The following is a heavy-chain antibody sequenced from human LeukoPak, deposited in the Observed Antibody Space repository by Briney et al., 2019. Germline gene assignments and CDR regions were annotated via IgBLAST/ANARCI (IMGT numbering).Heavy chain of an antibody. J-gene: IGHJ4*02. V-gene: IGHV3-30*18. CDR3: AKGAYYAD. Sequence: PGGSLRLSCAASGFTFSSYGMHWVRQAPGKGLEWVAVISYDGSNKYYADSVKGRFTISRDNSKNTLYLQMNSLRVEDTAMYYCAKGAYYADWGQGTLVTVSS. D-gene: IGHD3-3*01. CDR1: GFTFSSYG. CDR2: ISYDGSNK.